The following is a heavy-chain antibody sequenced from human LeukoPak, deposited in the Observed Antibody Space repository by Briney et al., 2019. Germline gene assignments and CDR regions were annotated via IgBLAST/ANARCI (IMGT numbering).Heavy chain of an antibody. D-gene: IGHD6-19*01. V-gene: IGHV3-48*03. CDR3: ARGLAVADNWFDP. J-gene: IGHJ5*02. CDR2: ISSSGSTI. CDR1: GFTFSSYE. Sequence: GGSLRLSCAASGFTFSSYEMNWVRQAPGKGLEWVSYISSSGSTIYYADSVKGRFTISRDSAKNPLYLQMNSLRAEDTAVYYCARGLAVADNWFDPWGQGTLVTVSS.